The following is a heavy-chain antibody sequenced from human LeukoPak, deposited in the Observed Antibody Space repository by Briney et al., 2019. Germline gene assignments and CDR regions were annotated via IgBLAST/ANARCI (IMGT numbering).Heavy chain of an antibody. D-gene: IGHD1-26*01. CDR3: ARDVPREFDY. CDR2: VSQSGTTI. J-gene: IGHJ4*02. CDR1: GFTFSDYY. V-gene: IGHV3-11*01. Sequence: GGSLRLSCTSSGFTFSDYYMSWIRQAPGNGLEWVSYVSQSGTTIYYADSVKGRFTISRDNGKNSLYLQMNSLRAEDTAVYYCARDVPREFDYWGQGTLVTVSS.